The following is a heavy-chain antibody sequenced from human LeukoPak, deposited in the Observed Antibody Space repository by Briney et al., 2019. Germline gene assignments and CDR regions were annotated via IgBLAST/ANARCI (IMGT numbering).Heavy chain of an antibody. CDR1: GFTFDDYG. Sequence: GGSLRLSCAASGFTFDDYGMSWVRQAPGKGLEWVSGINWNGCSTVYADSVKGRFTISRDNAKNSLYLQMNSLRAEDTALYYCARDEYYYDSSGYSVDYWGQGTLVTVSS. J-gene: IGHJ4*02. V-gene: IGHV3-20*04. D-gene: IGHD3-22*01. CDR2: INWNGCST. CDR3: ARDEYYYDSSGYSVDY.